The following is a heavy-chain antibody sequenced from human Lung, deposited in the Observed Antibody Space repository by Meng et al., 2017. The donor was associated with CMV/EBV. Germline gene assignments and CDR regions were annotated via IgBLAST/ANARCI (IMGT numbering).Heavy chain of an antibody. Sequence: QGQLQESGPGLVTPSGTLSLTCAVSGGSISSSNWWSWVRQPPGKGLEWIGEIYHSGSTNYNPSLKSRVTISVDKSKNQFSLKLSSVTAADTAVYYCASFPPPGKQWLVTDYWGQGTLVTVFS. CDR1: GGSISSSNW. CDR2: IYHSGST. CDR3: ASFPPPGKQWLVTDY. J-gene: IGHJ4*02. D-gene: IGHD6-19*01. V-gene: IGHV4-4*02.